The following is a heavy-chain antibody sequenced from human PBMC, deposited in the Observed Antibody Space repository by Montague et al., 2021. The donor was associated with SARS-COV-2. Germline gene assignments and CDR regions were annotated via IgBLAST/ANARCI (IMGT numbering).Heavy chain of an antibody. J-gene: IGHJ6*02. D-gene: IGHD2-15*01. Sequence: SETLSLTCAVYGGSFSGYYWSWIRQPPGRGLEWIGETNDSGRTNXNLSLKGRVTISVDTSKNQFSLRLSSVTAADTAVYYCARGYCSGSGCYYYYGMDVWGQGTTVTVSS. CDR1: GGSFSGYY. CDR2: TNDSGRT. CDR3: ARGYCSGSGCYYYYGMDV. V-gene: IGHV4-34*01.